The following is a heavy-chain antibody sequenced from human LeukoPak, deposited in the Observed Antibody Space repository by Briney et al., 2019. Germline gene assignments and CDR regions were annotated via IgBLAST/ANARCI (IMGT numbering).Heavy chain of an antibody. Sequence: SETLSLTCTVSGGSISSSSYYWSWIRQPPGKGLEWIGHIYYSGSTNYNPSLESRVTISVDTFKNQFSLKLSSETAADTAVYYCARDSSSWYGNYFYYWGQGTLVTVSS. CDR1: GGSISSSSYY. D-gene: IGHD6-13*01. V-gene: IGHV4-61*01. J-gene: IGHJ4*02. CDR2: IYYSGST. CDR3: ARDSSSWYGNYFYY.